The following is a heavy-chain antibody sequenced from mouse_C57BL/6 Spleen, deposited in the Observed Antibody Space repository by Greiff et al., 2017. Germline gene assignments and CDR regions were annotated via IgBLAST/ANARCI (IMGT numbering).Heavy chain of an antibody. V-gene: IGHV5-4*01. J-gene: IGHJ2*01. D-gene: IGHD1-1*01. CDR2: ISDGGSYT. CDR1: GFTFSSYA. CDR3: ARGDYGSSYDY. Sequence: EVQGVESGGGLVKPGGSLKLSCAASGFTFSSYAMSWVRQTPEKRLEWVATISDGGSYTYYPDNVKGRFTISRDNAKNNLYLQRSHLKSEDTAMYYCARGDYGSSYDYWGQGTTLTVSS.